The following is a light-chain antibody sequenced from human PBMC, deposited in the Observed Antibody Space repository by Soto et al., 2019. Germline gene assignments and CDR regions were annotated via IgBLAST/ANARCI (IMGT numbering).Light chain of an antibody. CDR2: EVS. Sequence: QSVLTQPASLSGSPGQSITISCTGTSSDVGGYDYVSWYQQHPGKAPKLMIYEVSNRPSGLSDRFSGSKSGNTASLTISGLQAEDEADHFCCSYTRSSSPYVFGTGTKVTVL. CDR3: CSYTRSSSPYV. CDR1: SSDVGGYDY. V-gene: IGLV2-14*01. J-gene: IGLJ1*01.